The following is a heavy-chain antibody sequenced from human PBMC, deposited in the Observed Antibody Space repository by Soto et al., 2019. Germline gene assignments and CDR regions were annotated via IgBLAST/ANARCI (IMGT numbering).Heavy chain of an antibody. D-gene: IGHD2-2*01. Sequence: ASVKVSCKASGYTFTSYYMHWVRQAPGQGLEWMGIINPSGGSTSYAQKFQGRVTMTRDTSTSTVYMELSSLRSEDTAVYYCARTCISTSCYVAPRFDFWGQGTLVTVSS. V-gene: IGHV1-46*01. J-gene: IGHJ4*02. CDR3: ARTCISTSCYVAPRFDF. CDR2: INPSGGST. CDR1: GYTFTSYY.